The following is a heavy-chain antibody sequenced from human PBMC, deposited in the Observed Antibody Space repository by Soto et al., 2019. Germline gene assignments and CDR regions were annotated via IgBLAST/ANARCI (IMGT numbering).Heavy chain of an antibody. V-gene: IGHV4-61*01. CDR3: ARGMAEEQIFYYFDY. CDR1: GGSVTSGSYY. D-gene: IGHD3-9*01. J-gene: IGHJ4*02. CDR2: IYYSGSS. Sequence: PSETLSLTCTVSGGSVTSGSYYWSWIRQPPGKGLEWIGYIYYSGSSNHSPSKYNPSLKSRVTISADASKSQFYLKLRSVTAADTAVYYCARGMAEEQIFYYFDYWGQGALVTVSS.